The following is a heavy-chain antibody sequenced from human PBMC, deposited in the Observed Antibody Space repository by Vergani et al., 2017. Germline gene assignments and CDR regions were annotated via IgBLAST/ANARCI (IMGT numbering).Heavy chain of an antibody. Sequence: QVQLVQSGAEVKKPGASVKVSCKASGYTFTSYGISWVRQAPGQGLEWMGWISAYNGNTNYAQKLQGRVTMTTDTSTSTAYMELRSLRCDDTAVYYCARDRIITIFGVVIIPGDYWGQGTLVTVSS. CDR3: ARDRIITIFGVVIIPGDY. V-gene: IGHV1-18*01. D-gene: IGHD3-3*01. CDR1: GYTFTSYG. CDR2: ISAYNGNT. J-gene: IGHJ4*02.